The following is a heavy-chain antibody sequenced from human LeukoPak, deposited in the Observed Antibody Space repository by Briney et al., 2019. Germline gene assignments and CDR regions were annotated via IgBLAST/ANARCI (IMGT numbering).Heavy chain of an antibody. J-gene: IGHJ4*02. CDR2: ISAYNGNT. V-gene: IGHV1-18*01. Sequence: ASVKVSCKASGYTFTSYGISWVRQAPGQGLEWMGWISAYNGNTNYAQKLQGRVTMTTDTSTSTAYMELRSLRSDDTAVYYCARVTTYYYGSGSFHSDYWGQGTLVTVSS. D-gene: IGHD3-10*01. CDR3: ARVTTYYYGSGSFHSDY. CDR1: GYTFTSYG.